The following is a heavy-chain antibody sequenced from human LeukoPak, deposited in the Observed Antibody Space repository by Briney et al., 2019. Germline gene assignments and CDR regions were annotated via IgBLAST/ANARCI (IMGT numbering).Heavy chain of an antibody. V-gene: IGHV1-2*04. J-gene: IGHJ6*02. D-gene: IGHD3-22*01. CDR2: INPNSGGT. CDR1: GYTFTGYY. CDR3: ARDLTMIVVVPYSYYGMDV. Sequence: GASVKVSCKSSGYTFTGYYMHWVRQAPGQGREWMGWINPNSGGTNYAQKFQGWVTMTRDRSISKAYIELRRLRSDETAVYYSARDLTMIVVVPYSYYGMDVWGQGTMVTVSS.